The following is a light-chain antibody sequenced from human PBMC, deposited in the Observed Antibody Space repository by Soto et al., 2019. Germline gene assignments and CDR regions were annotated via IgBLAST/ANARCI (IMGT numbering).Light chain of an antibody. J-gene: IGKJ1*01. CDR3: QQYNNWPRT. CDR2: GAS. V-gene: IGKV3-15*01. CDR1: QSVSSN. Sequence: EIVMTQSPATLSVSPGDGATLSCRASQSVSSNLAWYQQKPGQAPRLLISGASTRATGIPARFSGSGSGTEFTLTISSLQSEDFAVYYCQQYNNWPRTFGQGTKVDIK.